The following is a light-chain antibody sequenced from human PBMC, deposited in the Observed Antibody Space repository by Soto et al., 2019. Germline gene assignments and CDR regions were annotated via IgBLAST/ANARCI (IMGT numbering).Light chain of an antibody. CDR1: QSISSN. Sequence: DIQMTQSPSSLSASVGDRVTITCRASQSISSNLNWYQQKPGEAPKLLIYVVSSLQSGVPSRFSGSESGTDYTLTISSLQPDDFATYYGQQSYSTPYTLGQGTKLESK. CDR3: QQSYSTPYT. J-gene: IGKJ2*01. CDR2: VVS. V-gene: IGKV1-39*01.